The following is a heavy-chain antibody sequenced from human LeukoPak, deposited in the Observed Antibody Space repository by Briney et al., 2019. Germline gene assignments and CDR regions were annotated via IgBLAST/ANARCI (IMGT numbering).Heavy chain of an antibody. CDR1: GYTFTGYY. CDR2: INPNSGGT. CDR3: ARGRGYSYGTYYYMDV. D-gene: IGHD5-18*01. J-gene: IGHJ6*03. V-gene: IGHV1-2*02. Sequence: ASVKVSCKASGYTFTGYYMHWVRQAPGLGLEWMGWINPNSGGTNYAQKFQGRVTMTRDTSISTAYMELSRLRSDDTAVYYCARGRGYSYGTYYYMDVWGKGTTVTVSS.